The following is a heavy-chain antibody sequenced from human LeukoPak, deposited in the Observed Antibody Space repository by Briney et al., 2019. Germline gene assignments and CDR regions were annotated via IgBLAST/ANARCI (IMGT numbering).Heavy chain of an antibody. CDR3: AKGGYYDSSGLADY. CDR2: IWYDGSNK. CDR1: GFTFGSYG. Sequence: GGSLRLSCAASGFTFGSYGMHWVRQAPGKGLEWVAVIWYDGSNKYYADSVKGRFTISRDNSKNTLYPQMNSLRAEDTAVYYCAKGGYYDSSGLADYWGQGTLVTVSS. V-gene: IGHV3-33*06. J-gene: IGHJ4*02. D-gene: IGHD3-22*01.